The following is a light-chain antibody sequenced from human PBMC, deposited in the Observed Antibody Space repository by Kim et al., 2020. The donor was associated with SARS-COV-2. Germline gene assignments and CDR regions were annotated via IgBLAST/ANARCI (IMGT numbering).Light chain of an antibody. CDR2: DVT. V-gene: IGLV2-14*03. J-gene: IGLJ1*01. CDR3: SSYTSSTTSV. Sequence: SFTYSLTETRDRIGGYSCVSLYLQPPGKAPKLMIYDVTTRPSGVNMRFSGSKAGNTASLASFGLQAEDEAVYYCSSYTSSTTSVFGTGTKVTVL. CDR1: RDRIGGYSC.